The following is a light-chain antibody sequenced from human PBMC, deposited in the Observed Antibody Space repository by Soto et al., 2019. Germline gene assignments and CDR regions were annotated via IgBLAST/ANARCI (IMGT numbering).Light chain of an antibody. CDR2: TAV. V-gene: IGKV1-27*01. CDR3: QKYISAPWT. J-gene: IGKJ1*01. Sequence: DVQMTQSPSALSAYVGDRVTSTCRASQDISDHLAWYQQKPGKVPQLLIYTAVILQSGVPPRFSGSRSGTDFPLTISSLQPEDVATYYCQKYISAPWTFGQGTKVDI. CDR1: QDISDH.